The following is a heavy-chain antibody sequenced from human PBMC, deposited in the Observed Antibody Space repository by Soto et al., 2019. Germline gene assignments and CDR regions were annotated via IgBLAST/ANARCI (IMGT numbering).Heavy chain of an antibody. J-gene: IGHJ5*02. CDR2: ISGGGNT. CDR1: VFTFSSNA. D-gene: IGHD3-10*01. V-gene: IGHV3-23*01. CDR3: AKDWLQTSATS. Sequence: VGSLRLSCASSVFTFSSNATSCVRQAPGKGLEWVSSISGGGNTYYVDSVKGRFIISRDNSKNTLYLQMNSLRAEDTALYFCAKDWLQTSATSWGQGTLVTVSS.